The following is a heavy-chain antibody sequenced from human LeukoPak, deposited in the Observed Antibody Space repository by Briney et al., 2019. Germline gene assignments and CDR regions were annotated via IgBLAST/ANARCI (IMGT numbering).Heavy chain of an antibody. CDR3: ARGPGYYDFWSGYRHLFDY. CDR1: GYTFTSYG. D-gene: IGHD3-3*01. Sequence: AXVKVSCKASGYTFTSYGISWVRQAPGQGVEWMGWISAYNGNTNYAQKLQGRVTMTTDTSTRTAYMEVRRLRSDDTAVYYCARGPGYYDFWSGYRHLFDYWGQGTLVTVSS. J-gene: IGHJ4*02. V-gene: IGHV1-18*01. CDR2: ISAYNGNT.